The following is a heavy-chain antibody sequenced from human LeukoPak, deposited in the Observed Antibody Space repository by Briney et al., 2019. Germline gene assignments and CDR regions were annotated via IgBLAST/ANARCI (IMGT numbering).Heavy chain of an antibody. Sequence: ASVKVSRKASGGTFSSYAISWVRQAPGQGLEWMGRIIPILGIANYAQKFQGRVTITADKSTSTAYMELSSLRSEDTAVYYCASSGSGRYLDYWGQGTLVTVSS. J-gene: IGHJ4*02. CDR1: GGTFSSYA. CDR2: IIPILGIA. D-gene: IGHD3-10*01. V-gene: IGHV1-69*04. CDR3: ASSGSGRYLDY.